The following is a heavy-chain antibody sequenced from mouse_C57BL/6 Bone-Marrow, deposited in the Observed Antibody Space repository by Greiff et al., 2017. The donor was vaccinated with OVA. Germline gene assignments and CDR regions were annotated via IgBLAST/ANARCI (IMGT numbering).Heavy chain of an antibody. CDR2: IRNKANGYTT. V-gene: IGHV7-3*01. CDR3: ARYGDGYYTFAY. CDR1: GFTFTDYY. Sequence: EVKLVESGGGLVQPGGSLSLSCAASGFTFTDYYMSWVRQPPGKALEWLGFIRNKANGYTTEYSASVKGRFTISRDNSQSIRYLQMNALRAEDSATYYCARYGDGYYTFAYWGQGTLVTVSA. D-gene: IGHD2-3*01. J-gene: IGHJ3*01.